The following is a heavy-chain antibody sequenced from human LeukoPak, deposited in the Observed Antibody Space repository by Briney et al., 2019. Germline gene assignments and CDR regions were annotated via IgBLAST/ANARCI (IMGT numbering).Heavy chain of an antibody. Sequence: GRSLRLSCAASGFTFSSYSMNWVRQAPGKGLEWVSSISSSSSYIYYADSVKGRFTISRDNAKNSLYLQMNSLRAEDTAVYYCARPHDYGDYVGSYWGQGTLVTVSS. D-gene: IGHD4-17*01. CDR1: GFTFSSYS. CDR3: ARPHDYGDYVGSY. V-gene: IGHV3-21*01. J-gene: IGHJ4*02. CDR2: ISSSSSYI.